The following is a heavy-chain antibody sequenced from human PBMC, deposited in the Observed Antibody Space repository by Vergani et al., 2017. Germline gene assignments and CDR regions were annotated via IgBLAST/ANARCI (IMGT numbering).Heavy chain of an antibody. D-gene: IGHD2-2*01. CDR3: ARGESSTSALYYYYYYMDV. CDR2: IYTSGST. Sequence: QVQLQESGPGLVKPSQTLSLTCSVSGGSISSGSYYWSWIRQPAGKGLEWIGRIYTSGSTNYNPSLKSRVTMSVDTSKNQFSLKLSSVTAADTAVYYCARGESSTSALYYYYYYMDVWGKGTTVTVSS. V-gene: IGHV4-61*02. J-gene: IGHJ6*03. CDR1: GGSISSGSYY.